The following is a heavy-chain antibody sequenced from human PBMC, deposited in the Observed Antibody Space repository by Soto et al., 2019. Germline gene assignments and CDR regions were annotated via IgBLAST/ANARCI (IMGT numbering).Heavy chain of an antibody. V-gene: IGHV3-23*01. J-gene: IGHJ4*02. CDR3: AKFFVETGGSSGWPWTFHY. CDR2: ISGSGGTT. Sequence: EVQLLESGGGLVQPGRSLRLSCAASGFTFSSYAMSWVRQAPGKGLEWVSAISGSGGTTYYAASVKGQFTISRDNSKSTLFLQMNSLRAEDTAVYYCAKFFVETGGSSGWPWTFHYWGQGTLVTVSS. CDR1: GFTFSSYA. D-gene: IGHD6-25*01.